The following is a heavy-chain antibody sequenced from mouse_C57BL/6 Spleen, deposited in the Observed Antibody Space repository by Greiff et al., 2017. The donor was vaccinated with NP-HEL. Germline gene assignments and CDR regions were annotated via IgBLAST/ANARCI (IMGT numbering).Heavy chain of an antibody. J-gene: IGHJ3*01. CDR2: INPSTGGT. D-gene: IGHD3-2*02. Sequence: EVQLQQSGPELVKPGASVKISCKASGYSFTGYYMNWVKQSPEKSLEWIGEINPSTGGTTYNQKFKAKATLTVDKSSSTAYMQLKSLTSEDSAVYYCAREETAQAGFAYWGQGTLVTVSA. CDR3: AREETAQAGFAY. CDR1: GYSFTGYY. V-gene: IGHV1-42*01.